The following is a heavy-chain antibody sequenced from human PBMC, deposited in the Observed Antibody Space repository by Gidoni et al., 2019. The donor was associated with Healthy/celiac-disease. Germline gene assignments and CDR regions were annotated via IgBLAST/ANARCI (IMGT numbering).Heavy chain of an antibody. J-gene: IGHJ4*02. CDR1: GFTFRTPW. V-gene: IGHV3-15*01. CDR2: IKSKTDGGTT. Sequence: EVQLVESGGGLVKPGGSLRLSCAASGFTFRTPWMSWVRQAPGKGLAWVGRIKSKTDGGTTDYASPVKGRFTISRDDSKNTLYLQMNSLKTEDTAVYYCTTQALRITIFGVVIDYWGQGTLVTVSS. D-gene: IGHD3-3*01. CDR3: TTQALRITIFGVVIDY.